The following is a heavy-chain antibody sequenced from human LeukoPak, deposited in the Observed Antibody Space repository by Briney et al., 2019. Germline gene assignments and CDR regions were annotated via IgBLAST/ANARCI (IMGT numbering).Heavy chain of an antibody. CDR3: ARSRDSLTYYDSDF. J-gene: IGHJ4*02. CDR2: TKLDGCEK. CDR1: GFTFRTYW. D-gene: IGHD3-10*01. Sequence: GWSLRLSCAASGFTFRTYWMTWVRQAAGKGLDWVANTKLDGCEKYYVGSMKDRLTISRDNAKNSLYLQMNSLKAEDTAVYYCARSRDSLTYYDSDFWGQGTLVTVSS. V-gene: IGHV3-7*03.